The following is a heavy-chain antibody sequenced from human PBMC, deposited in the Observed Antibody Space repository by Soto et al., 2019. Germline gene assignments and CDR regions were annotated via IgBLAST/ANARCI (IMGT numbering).Heavy chain of an antibody. CDR3: ARVLSSSSWYENWFGP. V-gene: IGHV3-21*01. D-gene: IGHD6-13*01. CDR1: GFTFSSYS. CDR2: ISSSSSYI. J-gene: IGHJ5*02. Sequence: PGGSLRLSCAASGFTFSSYSMNWVRQAPGKGLEWVSSISSSSSYIYYADSVKGRFTISRDNAKNSLYLQMNSLRAEDTAVYYCARVLSSSSWYENWFGPWGQGTLVTVSS.